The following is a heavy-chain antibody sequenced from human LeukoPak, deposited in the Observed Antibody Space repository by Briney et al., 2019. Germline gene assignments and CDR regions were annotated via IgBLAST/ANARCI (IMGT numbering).Heavy chain of an antibody. D-gene: IGHD6-19*01. V-gene: IGHV1-69*01. Sequence: SVKVSCKASGGTFSSYAISWVRQAPGQGPEWMGGIIPIFGTANYAQKFQGRVTITADESTSTAYMELSSLRSEDTAVYYCAREGSGWGYYYMDVWGKGTTVTVSS. CDR3: AREGSGWGYYYMDV. J-gene: IGHJ6*03. CDR1: GGTFSSYA. CDR2: IIPIFGTA.